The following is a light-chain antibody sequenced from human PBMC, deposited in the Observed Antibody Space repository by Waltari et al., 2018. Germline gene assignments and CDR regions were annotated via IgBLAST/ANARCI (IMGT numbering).Light chain of an antibody. V-gene: IGLV1-51*01. CDR3: ATWDNSLTAAV. J-gene: IGLJ2*01. CDR1: SSNIGNNY. Sequence: QSVLTQPPSLSAAPGEKVTISCSGSSSNIGNNYVSWYQHFPGTAPKLLIYENNKRPSGIPDRFPGSRSGTSATLGITGLQTGDEADYYCATWDNSLTAAVFGGGSKLTVL. CDR2: ENN.